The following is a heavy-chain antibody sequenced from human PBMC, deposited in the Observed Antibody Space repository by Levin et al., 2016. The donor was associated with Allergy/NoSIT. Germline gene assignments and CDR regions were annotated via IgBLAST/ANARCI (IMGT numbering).Heavy chain of an antibody. Sequence: VRQAPGKGLEWVAVISYDGSNKYYADSVKGRFTISRDNSKNTLYLQMNSLRAEDTAVYYCARGQRGSSWYPDWFDPWGQGTLVTVSS. CDR3: ARGQRGSSWYPDWFDP. V-gene: IGHV3-30-3*01. CDR2: ISYDGSNK. J-gene: IGHJ5*02. D-gene: IGHD6-13*01.